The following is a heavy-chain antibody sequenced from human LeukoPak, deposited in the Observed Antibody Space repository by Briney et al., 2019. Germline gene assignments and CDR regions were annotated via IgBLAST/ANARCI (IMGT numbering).Heavy chain of an antibody. CDR2: IYYSGST. D-gene: IGHD3-10*01. V-gene: IGHV4-39*07. Sequence: SETLSLTCTVSGGSISSSSYYWGWIRQPPGKGLEWIGSIYYSGSTYYSPSLKNRITISVDTSKNQLSLKLSSVTAADTAVYYCARVGLGSGSSTGNYYYMDVWGKGTTVTVSS. J-gene: IGHJ6*03. CDR1: GGSISSSSYY. CDR3: ARVGLGSGSSTGNYYYMDV.